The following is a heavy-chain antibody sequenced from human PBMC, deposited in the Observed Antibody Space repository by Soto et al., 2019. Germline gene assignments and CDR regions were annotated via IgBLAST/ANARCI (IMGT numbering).Heavy chain of an antibody. D-gene: IGHD2-8*01. CDR2: IILALGTP. CDR1: GGSFNDYA. V-gene: IGHV1-69*13. J-gene: IGHJ4*01. CDR3: GRYCTNTKRQGRYSLDY. Sequence: SVKVSCKASGGSFNDYALSWVRQAPGQGLEWLGGIILALGTPHYAQNFQGRVTITADESRSTVYMELGSLRLDDTAVYYCGRYCTNTKRQGRYSLDYSGPGTLVTVSS.